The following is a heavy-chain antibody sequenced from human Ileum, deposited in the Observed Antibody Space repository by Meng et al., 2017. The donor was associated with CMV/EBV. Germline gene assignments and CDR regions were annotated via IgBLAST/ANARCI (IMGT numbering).Heavy chain of an antibody. D-gene: IGHD3-9*01. V-gene: IGHV3-21*01. CDR2: IGSSNSYI. J-gene: IGHJ4*02. CDR3: AKTTDYYYFDY. CDR1: GFIFSSYS. Sequence: GESLKISCAASGFIFSSYSMNWVRQAPGKGLEWVSSIGSSNSYIYYADSVKGRFTISRDNAEKSLYLQMNSLRVEDTAVYYCAKTTDYYYFDYWGQGTLVTVSS.